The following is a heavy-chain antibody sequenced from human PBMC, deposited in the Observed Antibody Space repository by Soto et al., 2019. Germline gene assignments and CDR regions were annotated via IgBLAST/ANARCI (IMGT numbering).Heavy chain of an antibody. Sequence: GGSLRLSCAASGFTFSSYGMHWVRQAPGKGLEWVAVIWYDGSNKYYADSVKGRFTISRDNSKNTLYLQMNSLRAEDTAVYYCARDKYYYDSSGYYYSYYFDYWGQGTLVTVSS. CDR2: IWYDGSNK. CDR3: ARDKYYYDSSGYYYSYYFDY. CDR1: GFTFSSYG. J-gene: IGHJ4*02. D-gene: IGHD3-22*01. V-gene: IGHV3-33*01.